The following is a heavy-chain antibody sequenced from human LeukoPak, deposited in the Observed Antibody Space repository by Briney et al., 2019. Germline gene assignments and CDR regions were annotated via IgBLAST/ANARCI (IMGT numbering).Heavy chain of an antibody. D-gene: IGHD3-22*01. Sequence: PGGSLRLSCAASGFTFSDYYMTWIRQAPGKGLEWISYISNSGSTTYYADSVKGRFTISRDNAKNSLYLQMNSLRAEDTAVYYCARGTYYYDSSGYYYIDYWGQGTLVTVSS. V-gene: IGHV3-11*01. J-gene: IGHJ4*02. CDR2: ISNSGSTT. CDR3: ARGTYYYDSSGYYYIDY. CDR1: GFTFSDYY.